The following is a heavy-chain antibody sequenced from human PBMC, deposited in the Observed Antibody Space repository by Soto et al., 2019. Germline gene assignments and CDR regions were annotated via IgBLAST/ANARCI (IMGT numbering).Heavy chain of an antibody. CDR2: INHSGSS. Sequence: SETLSVTCAVSGGSFSGYIWTWILQTPGKGLQWIGQINHSGSSIYNPSLKNRVTISTMSNNKFSLELSSVTAADTAVYYCARHSTNKSWYYGWFDPWGHGTLVTVSS. V-gene: IGHV4-34*01. CDR3: ARHSTNKSWYYGWFDP. D-gene: IGHD6-13*01. J-gene: IGHJ5*02. CDR1: GGSFSGYI.